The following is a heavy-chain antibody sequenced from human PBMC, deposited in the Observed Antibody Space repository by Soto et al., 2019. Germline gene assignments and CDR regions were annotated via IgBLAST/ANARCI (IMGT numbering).Heavy chain of an antibody. CDR2: IYYSGST. CDR3: ARGVVPAAPMDGAFDI. V-gene: IGHV4-31*03. J-gene: IGHJ3*02. Sequence: QVQLQESGPGLVKHSQTLSLTCTVSGGSISSGGCYWSWIRQHPGKGLEWIGYIYYSGSTYYNPSLKSRVTISVDTSKNQFSLKLSSVTAADTAVYYCARGVVPAAPMDGAFDIWGQGTMVTVSS. CDR1: GGSISSGGCY. D-gene: IGHD2-2*01.